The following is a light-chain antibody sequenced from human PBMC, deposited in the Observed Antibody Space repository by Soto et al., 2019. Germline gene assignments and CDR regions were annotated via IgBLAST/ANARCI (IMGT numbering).Light chain of an antibody. CDR1: QPIGTS. J-gene: IGKJ1*01. CDR2: SAS. Sequence: DIQMTQSPSSLSASVGDSVTVTCRASQPIGTSLHRYQQKAGKAPRVLISSASRLQSGVLSRFSGSGSGTHFTLTISSLRPEDSASYYCLQGLNSFWTFGQGTKVEI. V-gene: IGKV1-39*01. CDR3: LQGLNSFWT.